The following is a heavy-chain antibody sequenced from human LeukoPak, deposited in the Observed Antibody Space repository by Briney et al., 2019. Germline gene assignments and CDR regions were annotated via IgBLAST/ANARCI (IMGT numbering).Heavy chain of an antibody. Sequence: GSLRLSCAASGFTFDSYSLAWVRQAPGKGLEWVASIDSSALYSYYSDSVKGRFTISRDYARNSLYLQMDTLSVEDTAVYYCAKENRAEIDYWGQGALVTVSS. J-gene: IGHJ4*02. V-gene: IGHV3-21*06. CDR1: GFTFDSYS. CDR3: AKENRAEIDY. CDR2: IDSSALYS. D-gene: IGHD3-10*01.